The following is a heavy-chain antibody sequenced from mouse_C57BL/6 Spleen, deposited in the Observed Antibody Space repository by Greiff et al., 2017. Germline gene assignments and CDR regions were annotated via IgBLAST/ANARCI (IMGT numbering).Heavy chain of an antibody. V-gene: IGHV1-81*01. J-gene: IGHJ4*01. CDR1: GYTFTSYG. CDR3: ARDSNYVSAMDY. CDR2: IYPRSGNT. Sequence: VQRVESGAELARPGASVKLSCKASGYTFTSYGISWVKQRTGQGLEWIGEIYPRSGNTYYNEKFKGKATLTADKSSSTAYMELRRLTSEDSAVYFCARDSNYVSAMDYWGQGTSVTVSS. D-gene: IGHD2-5*01.